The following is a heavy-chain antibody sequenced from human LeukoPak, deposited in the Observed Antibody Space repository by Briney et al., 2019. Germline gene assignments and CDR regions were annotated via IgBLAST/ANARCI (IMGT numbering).Heavy chain of an antibody. V-gene: IGHV1-46*01. CDR2: INPSGGST. CDR3: ARALWFGELLYAFDI. CDR1: GYTFTSYY. Sequence: GASVKVSCKASGYTFTSYYMHWVRQAPGQGLEWMGIINPSGGSTSYAQKFQGRVTMTRDMSTSTVYMELSSLRSEDTAVYYCARALWFGELLYAFDIWGQGTMVTVSS. J-gene: IGHJ3*02. D-gene: IGHD3-10*01.